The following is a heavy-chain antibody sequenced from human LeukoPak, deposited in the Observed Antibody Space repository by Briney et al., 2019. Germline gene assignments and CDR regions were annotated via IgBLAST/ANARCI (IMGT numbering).Heavy chain of an antibody. V-gene: IGHV4-4*07. J-gene: IGHJ4*02. Sequence: SETLSLTCTVSGASITSYYWTWIRQPAGKGLEWIGRIYTSGSTNYNPSLKSRVAMSVDTSKNQFSLRLSSVTAADTAVYYCARLSVDSSSSRGFDYWGRGTLVTVSS. CDR3: ARLSVDSSSSRGFDY. CDR1: GASITSYY. D-gene: IGHD2-2*01. CDR2: IYTSGST.